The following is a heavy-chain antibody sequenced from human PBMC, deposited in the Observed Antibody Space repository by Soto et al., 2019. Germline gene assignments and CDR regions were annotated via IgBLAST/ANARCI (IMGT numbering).Heavy chain of an antibody. CDR2: ISAHNGNT. Sequence: QVRLVQSGAEVKKPGASVKISCQGSGCAFTTYGITWVRQAPGQGLEWMGWISAHNGNTNYAQKLQGRVTVTRDTSTSTAYMELRSLRYDDTAVYYCARGRYGDYWGQGALVTVSS. D-gene: IGHD1-1*01. CDR1: GCAFTTYG. CDR3: ARGRYGDY. J-gene: IGHJ4*02. V-gene: IGHV1-18*01.